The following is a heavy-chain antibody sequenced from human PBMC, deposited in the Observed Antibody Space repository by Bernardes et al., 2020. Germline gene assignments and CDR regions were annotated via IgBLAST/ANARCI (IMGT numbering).Heavy chain of an antibody. CDR1: GYTLSGYY. CDR3: ARAGGLWFREPENRRGFNY. V-gene: IGHV1-2*06. J-gene: IGHJ4*02. D-gene: IGHD3-10*01. Sequence: ASMEVCWEASGYTLSGYYMHWVRQDPGQGLEWMGRINPNSGGTNYAQKFQGRVTMTRDTSISTAYMELSRLRSDDTAVYYCARAGGLWFREPENRRGFNYWGQGTLVTVSS. CDR2: INPNSGGT.